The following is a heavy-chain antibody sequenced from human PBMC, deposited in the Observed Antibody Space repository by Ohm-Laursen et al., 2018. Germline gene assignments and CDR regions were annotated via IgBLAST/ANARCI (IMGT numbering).Heavy chain of an antibody. CDR2: ISYDGSNT. CDR1: GFTFKSYG. J-gene: IGHJ5*02. D-gene: IGHD6-13*01. Sequence: SLRLSCAASGFTFKSYGMHWVRQPPSKGLEWLAIISYDGSNTNYADSVKGRFTISRDNSKNTLYLQMNSLRAEDTAVYYCAKDPAGGGYSSSWYHWFDPWGQGTLVTVSS. CDR3: AKDPAGGGYSSSWYHWFDP. V-gene: IGHV3-30*18.